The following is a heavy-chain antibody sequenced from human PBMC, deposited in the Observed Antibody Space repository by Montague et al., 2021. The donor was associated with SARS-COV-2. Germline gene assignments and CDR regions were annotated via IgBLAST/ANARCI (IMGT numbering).Heavy chain of an antibody. D-gene: IGHD3-22*01. CDR3: ARADEDYYYDSSGFLY. V-gene: IGHV3-48*03. CDR2: ISNSDDTK. Sequence: SLRLSCAASGFIFSRYEMNWVRQAPGKGLEWVSYISNSDDTKYYADSXXGRFTISRDNAKNSLYLQMSSLRAEDTAVYYCARADEDYYYDSSGFLYWGQGILVTVSS. CDR1: GFIFSRYE. J-gene: IGHJ4*02.